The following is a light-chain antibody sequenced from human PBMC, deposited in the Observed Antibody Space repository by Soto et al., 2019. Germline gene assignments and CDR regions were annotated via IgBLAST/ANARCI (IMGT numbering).Light chain of an antibody. CDR1: QSISSY. J-gene: IGKJ1*01. Sequence: DIQMPQSPSYLSASVGDRVTITCRASQSISSYLNWYQQKPGKAPKLLIYAASSLQSGVPSRFSGSGSGTDVTLTISSLQPEDFATYDCQQSYRTPRTFGQGTKVEIK. V-gene: IGKV1-39*01. CDR2: AAS. CDR3: QQSYRTPRT.